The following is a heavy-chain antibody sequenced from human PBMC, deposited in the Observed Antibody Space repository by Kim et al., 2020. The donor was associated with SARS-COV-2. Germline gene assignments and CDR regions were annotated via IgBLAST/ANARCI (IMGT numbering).Heavy chain of an antibody. CDR1: GESISQYC. Sequence: SETLSLTCTVSGESISQYCWNWIRQFPGNGLEWIGCIFFSGRTKDNPSLRSRITMSVDTSKNQFSLSLSSVTAADTAVYYCARDVFDEDAVKNDGFDIWG. J-gene: IGHJ3*02. D-gene: IGHD2-8*01. CDR2: IFFSGRT. CDR3: ARDVFDEDAVKNDGFDI. V-gene: IGHV4-59*01.